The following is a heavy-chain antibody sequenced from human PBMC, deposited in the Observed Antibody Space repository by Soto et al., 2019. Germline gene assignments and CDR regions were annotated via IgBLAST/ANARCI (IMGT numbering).Heavy chain of an antibody. CDR2: IRSKGYNYAT. Sequence: GGSLRLSCAASGFNFSCSVIHWVRQASGKGLEWVGRIRSKGYNYATAYAASVEGRFTVSRDDSKNTAYLQMNSLKSEDTAVYYCSRLVVWGQGSLVTVSS. V-gene: IGHV3-73*01. D-gene: IGHD2-15*01. J-gene: IGHJ4*02. CDR1: GFNFSCSV. CDR3: SRLVV.